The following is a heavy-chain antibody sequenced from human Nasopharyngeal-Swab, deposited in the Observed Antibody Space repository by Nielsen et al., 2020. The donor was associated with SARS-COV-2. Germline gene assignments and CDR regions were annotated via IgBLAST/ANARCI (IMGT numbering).Heavy chain of an antibody. CDR1: GFTFSDYW. D-gene: IGHD3-22*01. CDR3: ARAPKRGSSGYQVVY. V-gene: IGHV3-7*03. J-gene: IGHJ4*02. CDR2: IKQDGSLK. Sequence: GGSLRLSCGGSGFTFSDYWLSWVRQSPEKGLAWSANIKQDGSLKSYVDSLKGRFIISRDNAKNSLDLQMNSLRPEDTAVYYCARAPKRGSSGYQVVYWGQGTLVTVSS.